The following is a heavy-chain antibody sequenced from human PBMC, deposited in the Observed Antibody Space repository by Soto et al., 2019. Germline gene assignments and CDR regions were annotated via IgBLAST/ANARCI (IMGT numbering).Heavy chain of an antibody. V-gene: IGHV1-2*02. CDR1: GYTFTGHY. CDR2: IGPESGAT. J-gene: IGHJ4*02. Sequence: ASVKVSCKASGYTFTGHYIHWVRQAPEQGPEWMGEIGPESGATRYAQRFQGRVTMTRDMSITTVYMELNNLSPDDTAVYYCGRGRSGQVVVFYWGQGTPVTVSS. CDR3: GRGRSGQVVVFY. D-gene: IGHD3-22*01.